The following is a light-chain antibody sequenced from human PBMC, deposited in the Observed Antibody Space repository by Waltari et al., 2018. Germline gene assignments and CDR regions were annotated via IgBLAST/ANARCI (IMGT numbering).Light chain of an antibody. CDR2: DVS. Sequence: QSALTQPASVSGSPGQSITISCTGTSSDFGGYNSVSWYQGHPGQAPKVIIYDVSDRPSGISKRFSGSKSGDTASLTISGLQAEDEADYYCSSQSSDNVVLFGGGTKLTVL. J-gene: IGLJ2*01. CDR1: SSDFGGYNS. CDR3: SSQSSDNVVL. V-gene: IGLV2-14*03.